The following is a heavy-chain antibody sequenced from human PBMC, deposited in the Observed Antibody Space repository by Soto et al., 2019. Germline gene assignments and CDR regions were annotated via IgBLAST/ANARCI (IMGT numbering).Heavy chain of an antibody. D-gene: IGHD3-10*01. CDR2: ISGSGGST. CDR1: GFTFSSYA. V-gene: IGHV3-23*01. Sequence: EVQVLESGGGLVQPGGSLRLSCAASGFTFSSYAMNWVRQAPGKGLEWVSVISGSGGSTYYADSVKGRFTISRDNSKNSLYLQMNSLRAEDTAVYYCAKRALGLYFDYWGQGTLVTVSS. CDR3: AKRALGLYFDY. J-gene: IGHJ4*02.